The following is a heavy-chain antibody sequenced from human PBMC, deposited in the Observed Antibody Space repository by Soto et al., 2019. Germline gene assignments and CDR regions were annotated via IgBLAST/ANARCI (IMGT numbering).Heavy chain of an antibody. J-gene: IGHJ6*02. CDR2: IYPGDSDT. CDR3: ARPYYDFWSGSESYGMDV. Sequence: GESLKISCKGSGYSFTSYWIGWVRQMPGKGLEWMGIIYPGDSDTRYSPSFQGQVTISADKSISTAYLQWSSLKASDTAMYYCARPYYDFWSGSESYGMDVWGQGTTVTVSS. CDR1: GYSFTSYW. V-gene: IGHV5-51*01. D-gene: IGHD3-3*01.